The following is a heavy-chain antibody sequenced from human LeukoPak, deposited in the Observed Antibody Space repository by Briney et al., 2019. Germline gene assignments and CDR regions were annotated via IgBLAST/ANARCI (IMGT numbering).Heavy chain of an antibody. CDR1: GYTLTELS. D-gene: IGHD2-2*02. CDR3: ATGDCSSTSCNNYYYYYYMDV. J-gene: IGHJ6*03. V-gene: IGHV1-24*01. CDR2: FDPEDGET. Sequence: ASVKVSCKVSGYTLTELSMHWVRQAPGKGLGWMGGFDPEDGETIYAQKFQGRVTMTEDTSTDTAYMELSSLRSEDTAVYYCATGDCSSTSCNNYYYYYYMDVWGKGTTVTVSS.